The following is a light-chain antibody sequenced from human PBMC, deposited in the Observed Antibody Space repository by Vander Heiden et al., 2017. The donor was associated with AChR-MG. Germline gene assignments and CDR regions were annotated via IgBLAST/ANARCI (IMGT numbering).Light chain of an antibody. Sequence: EIVLTQSPGSLSLSPGDTTTLSCRASQNVGIHLAWYQQKPGQAPRLRIYDESNRATGVPARFRGSGSGTDFTLTISSLEPEDFAVYYCQQRDNWPPTFGGGTRVEIK. J-gene: IGKJ4*01. CDR1: QNVGIH. CDR2: DES. CDR3: QQRDNWPPT. V-gene: IGKV3-11*01.